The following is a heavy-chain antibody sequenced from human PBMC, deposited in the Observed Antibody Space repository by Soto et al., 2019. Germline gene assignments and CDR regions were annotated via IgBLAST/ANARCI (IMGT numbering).Heavy chain of an antibody. D-gene: IGHD3-10*01. CDR2: FYHSGST. V-gene: IGHV4-38-2*01. J-gene: IGHJ4*02. Sequence: SETLSLTCAVSGHSISSGYYWGWIRQSPGKGLEWIGSFYHSGSTYYNPSLKSRVTISVDTSKNQFSLKLSSVTAADTAVYYCARGEYYGSGNYFDYWGQGTLVTVSS. CDR1: GHSISSGYY. CDR3: ARGEYYGSGNYFDY.